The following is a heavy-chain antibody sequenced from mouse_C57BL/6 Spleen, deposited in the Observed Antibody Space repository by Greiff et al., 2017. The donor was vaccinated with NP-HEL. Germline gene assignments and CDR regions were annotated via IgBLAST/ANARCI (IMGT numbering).Heavy chain of an antibody. CDR2: ILPGSGST. J-gene: IGHJ3*01. CDR1: GYTFTSYW. D-gene: IGHD1-1*01. V-gene: IGHV1-55*01. CDR3: ARDYYGSSYIAY. Sequence: QVQLKQPGAELVKPGASVKMSCKASGYTFTSYWITWVKQRPGQGLEWIGEILPGSGSTNYNEKFKGKATFTADTSSNTAYMQLSSLTTEDSAIYYCARDYYGSSYIAYWGQGTLVTVSA.